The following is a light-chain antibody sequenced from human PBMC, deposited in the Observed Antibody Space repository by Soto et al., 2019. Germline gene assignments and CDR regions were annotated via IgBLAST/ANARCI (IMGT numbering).Light chain of an antibody. J-gene: IGLJ1*01. V-gene: IGLV2-11*01. Sequence: QSALTQPRSVSGSPGQSVTISCTGTSSDVGAYNYVSRYQQHPGKAPKFIIYDVSTRPSGVPDRFSGSKSGNTASLIISGLQAEDEADYYCSSYAGSYSFVFGSGTKVTVL. CDR2: DVS. CDR3: SSYAGSYSFV. CDR1: SSDVGAYNY.